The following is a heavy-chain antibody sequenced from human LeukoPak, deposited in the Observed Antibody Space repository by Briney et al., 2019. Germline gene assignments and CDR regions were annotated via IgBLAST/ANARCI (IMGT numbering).Heavy chain of an antibody. V-gene: IGHV4-59*01. Sequence: SETLSLTCTVSGGSISSYYWNWIRQPPGKGLEWIGYIYCSGSADYNPSLKSRVTISVDTSKNQFSLKLSSVTAADTAVYYCARARGYSYGPYYYSYYMDVWGKGTTVTVSS. CDR1: GGSISSYY. D-gene: IGHD5-18*01. CDR2: IYCSGSA. CDR3: ARARGYSYGPYYYSYYMDV. J-gene: IGHJ6*03.